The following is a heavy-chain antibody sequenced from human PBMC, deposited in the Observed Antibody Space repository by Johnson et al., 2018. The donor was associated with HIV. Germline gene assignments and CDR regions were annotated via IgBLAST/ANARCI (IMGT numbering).Heavy chain of an antibody. CDR2: LSYDGSNK. CDR3: ARNRRGIYSSGWYGGACDI. V-gene: IGHV3-30-3*01. Sequence: QVQLVESGGGVVQPGRSLRLSCAASGFTFSSYAMHWVRQAPGKGLEWVAVLSYDGSNKYYADSVKGRFTISRDNSKNTLYLQMNSLRAEDTAVYYCARNRRGIYSSGWYGGACDIWGQGTMVTVSS. D-gene: IGHD6-19*01. J-gene: IGHJ3*02. CDR1: GFTFSSYA.